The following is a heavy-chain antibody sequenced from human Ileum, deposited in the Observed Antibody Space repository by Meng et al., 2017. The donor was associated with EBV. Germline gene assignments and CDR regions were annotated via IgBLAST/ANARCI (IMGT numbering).Heavy chain of an antibody. CDR3: ATSRIAKFDR. Sequence: LPVQESGHGRVQPAQNPSLSCVMSGDRVSSDKTAWNWIRQSPSRGLEWLGRTYRRSRWYYDYALSVKSRINISPDTSKNQVSLQLNSVTDEDTGIYYCATSRIAKFDRWGQGTLVTVSS. CDR2: TYRRSRWYY. CDR1: GDRVSSDKTA. V-gene: IGHV6-1*01. J-gene: IGHJ5*02.